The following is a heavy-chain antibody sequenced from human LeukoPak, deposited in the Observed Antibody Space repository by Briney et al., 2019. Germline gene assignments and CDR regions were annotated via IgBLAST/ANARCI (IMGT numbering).Heavy chain of an antibody. CDR3: AGSGSYYNVDY. J-gene: IGHJ4*02. V-gene: IGHV3-21*01. D-gene: IGHD3-10*01. CDR1: GFTFSDFR. CDR2: ISSSSSYI. Sequence: PGVSLTLSCAASGFTFSDFRMNWVRQAPGKGLNWVSFISSSSSYIYYADSGKGRLTISRDNARNSLYLQMNSLRAEDTAVYYCAGSGSYYNVDYWGQGTLVTVSS.